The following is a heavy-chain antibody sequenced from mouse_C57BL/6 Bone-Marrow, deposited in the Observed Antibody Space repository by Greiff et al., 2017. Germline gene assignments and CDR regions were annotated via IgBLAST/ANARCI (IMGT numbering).Heavy chain of an antibody. CDR1: GYTFTSYG. Sequence: VQVVESGAELARPGASVKLSCKASGYTFTSYGISWVKQRTGQGLEWIGEIYPRSGNTYYNERLKGKGTLTADKSSSTAYLELRSLTSEDSAVYFCPLLRYPWYFDVWGTGTTVTVSS. CDR2: IYPRSGNT. D-gene: IGHD1-1*01. CDR3: PLLRYPWYFDV. V-gene: IGHV1-81*01. J-gene: IGHJ1*03.